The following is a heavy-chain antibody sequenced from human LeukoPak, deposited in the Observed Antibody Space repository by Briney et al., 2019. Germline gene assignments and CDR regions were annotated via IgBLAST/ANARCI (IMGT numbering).Heavy chain of an antibody. J-gene: IGHJ5*02. Sequence: SETLSLTCTVSGGSISSSSYYWGWIRQPPGKGLEWIGSIYYSGSTYYNPSLKSRVTISLDTSKNQFSLKLSSVTAADTAVYYCAGDRAVVPAANWFDPWGQGTLVTVSS. CDR1: GGSISSSSYY. CDR3: AGDRAVVPAANWFDP. CDR2: IYYSGST. D-gene: IGHD2-2*01. V-gene: IGHV4-39*07.